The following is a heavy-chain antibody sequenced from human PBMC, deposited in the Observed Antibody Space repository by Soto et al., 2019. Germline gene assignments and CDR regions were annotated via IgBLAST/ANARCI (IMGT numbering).Heavy chain of an antibody. CDR2: IHYSGNT. CDR1: GDSISRNDYY. Sequence: QVQLQESGPGLVQPSQTLSLTCAVSGDSISRNDYYWHWIRQSPGRGLEWVGYIHYSGNTFYTPSLRGRTVISVDRARNQFSLSLASMTVADAAIYYCARSTYGEGYPHFFDLWGRGALVTVSA. V-gene: IGHV4-30-4*08. J-gene: IGHJ4*02. CDR3: ARSTYGEGYPHFFDL. D-gene: IGHD3-16*02.